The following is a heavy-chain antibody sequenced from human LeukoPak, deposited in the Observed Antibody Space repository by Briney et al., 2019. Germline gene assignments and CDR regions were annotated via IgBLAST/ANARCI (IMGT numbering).Heavy chain of an antibody. CDR1: GGSISSGGYY. V-gene: IGHV4-31*03. CDR3: ARDKGEYYDSSGYLDY. D-gene: IGHD3-22*01. J-gene: IGHJ4*02. CDR2: IYYSGST. Sequence: PSQTLSLTCTVSGGSISSGGYYWSWIRQHPGKGLEWIGYIYYSGSTYYNPSLKSRVTISVDTSKNQFSLKLSSVTAADTAVYYCARDKGEYYDSSGYLDYWGQGTLVTVSS.